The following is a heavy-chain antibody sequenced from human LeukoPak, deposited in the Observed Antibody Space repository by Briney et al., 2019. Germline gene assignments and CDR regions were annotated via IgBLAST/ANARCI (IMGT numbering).Heavy chain of an antibody. D-gene: IGHD2-2*01. Sequence: GGSLRLSCAASGCTFSSYAMHWVRQAPGKRLEWVAVISYDGSNKYYADSVKGRFTISRDNSKNTLYLQMNSLRAEDTAVYYCARSTVHAFDIWGQGTMVTVSS. V-gene: IGHV3-30*04. CDR1: GCTFSSYA. J-gene: IGHJ3*02. CDR2: ISYDGSNK. CDR3: ARSTVHAFDI.